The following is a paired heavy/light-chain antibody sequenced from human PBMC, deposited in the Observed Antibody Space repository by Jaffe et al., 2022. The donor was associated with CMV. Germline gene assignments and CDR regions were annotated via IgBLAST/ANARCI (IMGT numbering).Light chain of an antibody. Sequence: QSVLTQPPSVSGAPGQRVTISCNGSNSNIGAGYDVHWYQHLPRAAPKVLIYSDTNRPSEVPDRFSGSKSGSSATLAITGLQATDEADYYCQSYDRSLSDWVFGGGTKLTVL. CDR3: QSYDRSLSDWV. CDR1: NSNIGAGYD. CDR2: SDT. J-gene: IGLJ3*02. V-gene: IGLV1-40*01.
Heavy chain of an antibody. CDR3: ARNGLTNGVDV. CDR2: VSAVNGQT. Sequence: QLQLVQSGGEVKEPGASVKVSCKASGFIFSNFAFSWVRQAPGHGLEWVGWVSAVNGQTDYAQKFRDRVMMTTDTSTTTAYMVLKSLRSDDTAVYYCARNGLTNGVDVWGQGSTVTVSS. D-gene: IGHD6-19*01. CDR1: GFIFSNFA. J-gene: IGHJ6*02. V-gene: IGHV1-18*01.